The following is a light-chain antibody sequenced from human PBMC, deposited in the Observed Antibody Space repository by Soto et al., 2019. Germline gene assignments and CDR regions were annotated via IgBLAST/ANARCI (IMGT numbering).Light chain of an antibody. CDR1: SGNIASHY. CDR3: QSYNTSDHWV. CDR2: EDK. V-gene: IGLV6-57*04. Sequence: NFMLTQPHSMSESPGKTITVSCTRSSGNIASHYVQWYQQRPGSAPTTVIYEDKRRPSGVPDRFSGSIDSSSNSASLTISGLEAEDEADYYCQSYNTSDHWVFGGGTKLTVL. J-gene: IGLJ3*02.